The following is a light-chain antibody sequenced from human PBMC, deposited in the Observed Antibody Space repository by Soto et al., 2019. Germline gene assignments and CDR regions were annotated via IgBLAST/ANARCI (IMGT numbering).Light chain of an antibody. V-gene: IGKV1-39*01. CDR1: QGISTS. CDR2: AAS. J-gene: IGKJ1*01. Sequence: DVLVTDSPSFVYTSLMYSCSVSLRASQGISTSLNWYQQNPGKAHKLLIYAASSLQSGVPSRFSGSGSETDFTLTISSLQPEDFATYSCQQSYSTTWTCGEVTKVEIK. CDR3: QQSYSTTWT.